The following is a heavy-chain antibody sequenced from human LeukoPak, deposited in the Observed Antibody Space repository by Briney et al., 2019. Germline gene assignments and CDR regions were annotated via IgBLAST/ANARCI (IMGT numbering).Heavy chain of an antibody. CDR3: AKEGYSSGWYYFDY. CDR2: ISWNSGSI. V-gene: IGHV3-9*01. Sequence: PGGSLRLSCAASGFAFDDYAIHWVRQAPGKGLEWVSGISWNSGSIGYADSVKGRFTISRDNAKNSLYMQMNSLRAEDTALYYCAKEGYSSGWYYFDYWGQGTPVTVSS. D-gene: IGHD6-19*01. J-gene: IGHJ4*02. CDR1: GFAFDDYA.